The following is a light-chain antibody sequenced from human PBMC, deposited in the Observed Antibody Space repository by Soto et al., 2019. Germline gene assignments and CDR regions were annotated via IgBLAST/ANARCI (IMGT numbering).Light chain of an antibody. CDR1: QSSNKY. CDR2: GAS. J-gene: IGKJ4*01. CDR3: QQSYTIPLT. Sequence: DIPMTQSPSSLSASVGDRVTITCRASQSSNKYLNWYQQKPGKAPKLLIYGASNLQSGVPSRFSGSGSGTDFTLSISSLQFEDFATYYCQQSYTIPLTFGGGTKVDIK. V-gene: IGKV1-39*01.